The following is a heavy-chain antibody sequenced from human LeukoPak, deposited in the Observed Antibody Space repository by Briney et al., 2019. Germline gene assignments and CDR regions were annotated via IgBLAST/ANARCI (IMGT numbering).Heavy chain of an antibody. CDR2: IYHSGST. CDR3: ARDARGPTRESLDY. D-gene: IGHD3-10*01. J-gene: IGHJ4*02. V-gene: IGHV4-59*12. Sequence: KSSKTLSLTCTVSGGSISTYYWSWIRQPPGKGLEWIGEIYHSGSTNYNPSLKSRVTISVDKSKSQFSLKLSSVTAADTAVYYCARDARGPTRESLDYWGQGTLVTVSS. CDR1: GGSISTYY.